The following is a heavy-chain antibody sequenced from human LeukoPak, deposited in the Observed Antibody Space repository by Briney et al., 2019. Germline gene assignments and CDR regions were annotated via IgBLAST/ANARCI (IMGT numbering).Heavy chain of an antibody. D-gene: IGHD4-17*01. Sequence: GASVKVSCKASGGTFSSYAISWVRQAPGQGLEWMGGIIPIFGTANYAQKFQGRVTITTDESTSTAYMELSSLRSEDTAVYYCASVMTTVTRRFDPWGQGTLVTVFS. CDR2: IIPIFGTA. CDR3: ASVMTTVTRRFDP. CDR1: GGTFSSYA. J-gene: IGHJ5*02. V-gene: IGHV1-69*05.